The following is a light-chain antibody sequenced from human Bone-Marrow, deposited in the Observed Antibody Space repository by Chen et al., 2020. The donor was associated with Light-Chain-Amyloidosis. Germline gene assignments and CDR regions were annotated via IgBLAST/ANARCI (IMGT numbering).Light chain of an antibody. CDR1: DLPTKY. Sequence: SYELTQPPSVSVSPGQTARITCSGDDLPTKYAYWYQQNPGQAPVLVIHRDTERPSGISERFSGSSQGTTATVNLRGGQAEDEADYSCQSADRRGNYEVIFGGGTKLTVL. CDR3: QSADRRGNYEVI. J-gene: IGLJ2*01. CDR2: RDT. V-gene: IGLV3-25*03.